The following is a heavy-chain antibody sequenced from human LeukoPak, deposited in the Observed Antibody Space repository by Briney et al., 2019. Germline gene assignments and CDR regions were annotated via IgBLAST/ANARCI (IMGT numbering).Heavy chain of an antibody. Sequence: ASVKVSCKASGYTFTGYCMHWVRQAPGQGLEWMGWINPNSGGTNYAQKFQGRVTMTRDTSISTAYMELSRLRSDDTAVYYCYGDYLGYNYYYGMDVWGQGTTVTVSS. J-gene: IGHJ6*02. V-gene: IGHV1-2*02. CDR1: GYTFTGYC. CDR3: YGDYLGYNYYYGMDV. CDR2: INPNSGGT. D-gene: IGHD4-17*01.